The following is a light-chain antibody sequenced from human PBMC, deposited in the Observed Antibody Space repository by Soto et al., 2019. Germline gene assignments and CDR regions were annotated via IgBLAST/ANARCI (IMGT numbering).Light chain of an antibody. V-gene: IGKV3-11*01. Sequence: EIVMTQSPATLSVSPGERATLSCRASQSVSSNLAWYQQKPGQAPRLLIYDASNRATGLPARFSGSGSGTDFTLTISSLEPEDFAVYYCQQRDNWPPITFGQGTRLEIK. CDR2: DAS. J-gene: IGKJ5*01. CDR1: QSVSSN. CDR3: QQRDNWPPIT.